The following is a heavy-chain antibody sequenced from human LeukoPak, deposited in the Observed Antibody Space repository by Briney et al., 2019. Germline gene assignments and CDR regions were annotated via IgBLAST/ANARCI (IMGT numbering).Heavy chain of an antibody. J-gene: IGHJ4*02. D-gene: IGHD5-12*01. V-gene: IGHV1-2*02. Sequence: ASVKVSCKASGYTFTGYCMHWVRQAPGQGLECMGWINPNSGGTNCAQKFQGRVTMTRDTSISTAYMELSRLRSDDTAVYYCAGDKFDGSGGYDGDYWAQGNLVPVSS. CDR3: AGDKFDGSGGYDGDY. CDR2: INPNSGGT. CDR1: GYTFTGYC.